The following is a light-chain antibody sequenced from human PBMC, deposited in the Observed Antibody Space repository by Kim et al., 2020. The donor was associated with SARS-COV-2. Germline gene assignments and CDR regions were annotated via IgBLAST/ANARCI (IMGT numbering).Light chain of an antibody. Sequence: DIQMTQSQSSLSASVGDRVTITCRASQGISNYLAWYQQKPGKVPKLLIYAASALRSGVPSRFSGSGSGTDFTLTITSLQPEDVAVYYCQQCKGAPWTFGHGTQADIK. V-gene: IGKV1-27*01. CDR3: QQCKGAPWT. CDR1: QGISNY. J-gene: IGKJ1*01. CDR2: AAS.